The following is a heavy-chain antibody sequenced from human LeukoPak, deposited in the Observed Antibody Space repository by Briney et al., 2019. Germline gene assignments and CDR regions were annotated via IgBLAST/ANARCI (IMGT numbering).Heavy chain of an antibody. D-gene: IGHD3-22*01. CDR1: GFTFSSYA. CDR2: ISGSGGST. CDR3: AKKENEDYYDSSGYPPFDY. Sequence: PGGPLRLSCAVSGFTFSSYAMSWVRQAPGKGLEWVSAISGSGGSTYYADSVKGRFTISRDNSKNTLYLQMNSLRAEDTAVYYCAKKENEDYYDSSGYPPFDYWGQGTLVTVSS. J-gene: IGHJ4*02. V-gene: IGHV3-23*01.